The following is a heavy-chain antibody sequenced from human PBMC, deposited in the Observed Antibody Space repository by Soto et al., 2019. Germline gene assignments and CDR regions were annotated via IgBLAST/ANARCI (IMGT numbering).Heavy chain of an antibody. CDR1: GFTFSSYW. CDR3: ARDGDYGDYGRFDP. CDR2: IKQDGSEK. V-gene: IGHV3-7*01. J-gene: IGHJ5*02. D-gene: IGHD4-17*01. Sequence: EVQLEESGGGLVEPGGSLSLSCAASGFTFSSYWLSWVRQAPGKGLEWEANIKQDGSEKYYVDSVKGRFTISRDNAKNSLYLQMNSLRAEDTAVYYCARDGDYGDYGRFDPWGQGTLGTVSS.